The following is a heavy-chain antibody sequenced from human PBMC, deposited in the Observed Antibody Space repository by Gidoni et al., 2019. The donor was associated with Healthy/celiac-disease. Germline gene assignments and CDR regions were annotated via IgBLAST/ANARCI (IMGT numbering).Heavy chain of an antibody. Sequence: EVQLLESGGGLVQPGGSLRLSCAASGFTFSSYAMSWVRQAPGKGLEWVSAISGSGGSTYYADSVKGRFTISRDNSKNTLYLQMNSLRAEDTAVYYCANTQKYCTNGVCYSWFDPWGQGTLVTVSS. CDR3: ANTQKYCTNGVCYSWFDP. CDR1: GFTFSSYA. J-gene: IGHJ5*02. D-gene: IGHD2-8*01. V-gene: IGHV3-23*01. CDR2: ISGSGGST.